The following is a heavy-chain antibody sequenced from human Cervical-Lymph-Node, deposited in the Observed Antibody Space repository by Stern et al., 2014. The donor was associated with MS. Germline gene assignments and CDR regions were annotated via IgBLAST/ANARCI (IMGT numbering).Heavy chain of an antibody. J-gene: IGHJ4*02. V-gene: IGHV3-74*02. CDR1: GFTFSNYW. Sequence: EVQLVESGGGLVQPGGTLRLSCVASGFTFSNYWMHWVRQAPGKGLVWVARNDREGRAPNHADSVKGRFRIARDNTKNTLYLEMNSLRAEDTAVYYCTKDTFGPEDYWGQGVSVTVSS. CDR2: NDREGRAP. D-gene: IGHD3-16*01. CDR3: TKDTFGPEDY.